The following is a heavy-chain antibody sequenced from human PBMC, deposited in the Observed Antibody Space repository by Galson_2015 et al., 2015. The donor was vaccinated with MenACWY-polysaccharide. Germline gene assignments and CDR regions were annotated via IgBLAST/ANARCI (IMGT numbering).Heavy chain of an antibody. CDR2: IHTTGST. Sequence: LSLTCTVSHDSISSSYWSWIRQPADKGLERIGRIHTTGSTTYNPSFRSRVTMSVDLPKNNFSLRLTSVTASDTAIYYCARRSLGNWYFDLWGRGTLVTVSS. V-gene: IGHV4-4*07. CDR1: HDSISSSY. CDR3: ARRSLGNWYFDL. D-gene: IGHD7-27*01. J-gene: IGHJ2*01.